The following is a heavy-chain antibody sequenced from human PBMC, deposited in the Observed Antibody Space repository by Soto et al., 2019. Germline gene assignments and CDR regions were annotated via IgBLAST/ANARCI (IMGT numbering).Heavy chain of an antibody. CDR1: GFTVSSKY. J-gene: IGHJ6*02. V-gene: IGHV3-53*02. Sequence: DVQLVATGGELIQPGGSLRLSCAASGFTVSSKYMSWVRQAPGKGLEWVSVIWSAGLIYYADSVRGRFTISRDISKNILYLEMTSLRADDTAVYYCAREAPMDVWGRGTTVTVSS. CDR2: IWSAGLI. CDR3: AREAPMDV.